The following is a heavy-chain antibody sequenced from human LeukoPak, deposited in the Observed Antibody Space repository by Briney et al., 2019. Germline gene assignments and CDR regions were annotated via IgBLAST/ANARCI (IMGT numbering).Heavy chain of an antibody. J-gene: IGHJ3*02. D-gene: IGHD2-21*01. V-gene: IGHV3-30-3*01. Sequence: HPGGSLRLSCAASGFTFSSYAMHWVRQAPGKGLEWVAVISYDGSNKYYADSVKGRFTISRDNSKNTLYLQMNSLRAEDTAVYYCARGSVVVIAHDAFDIWGQGTMVTVSS. CDR1: GFTFSSYA. CDR3: ARGSVVVIAHDAFDI. CDR2: ISYDGSNK.